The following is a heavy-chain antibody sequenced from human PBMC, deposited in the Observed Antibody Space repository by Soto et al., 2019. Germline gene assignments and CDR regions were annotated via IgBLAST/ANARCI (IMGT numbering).Heavy chain of an antibody. CDR2: IYYSGST. CDR3: ARERPDGSRLDP. CDR1: GGSISSGDYY. J-gene: IGHJ5*02. Sequence: QVQLQESGPGLVKPSQTLSLTCTVSGGSISSGDYYWSWIRQPPGKGLEGIGYIYYSGSTCYNPSLKSRVTISVDTSKNPFSLKLSSLTAAVTAVYYCARERPDGSRLDPWGQGTLVTVSS. V-gene: IGHV4-30-4*01. D-gene: IGHD6-13*01.